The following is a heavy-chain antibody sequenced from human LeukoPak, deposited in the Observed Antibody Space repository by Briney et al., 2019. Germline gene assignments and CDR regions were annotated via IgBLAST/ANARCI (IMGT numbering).Heavy chain of an antibody. CDR1: GGSISSYY. CDR3: ARHMGLGYSYGYPYFDY. J-gene: IGHJ4*02. CDR2: IYYSGST. V-gene: IGHV4-59*08. Sequence: PSETLSLTCTVSGGSISSYYWSWIRQPPGKGLEWIGYIYYSGSTNYNPSLKSRVTISVDTSKHQFSLKLGSVTAADTAVYYCARHMGLGYSYGYPYFDYWGQGTLVTVSS. D-gene: IGHD5-18*01.